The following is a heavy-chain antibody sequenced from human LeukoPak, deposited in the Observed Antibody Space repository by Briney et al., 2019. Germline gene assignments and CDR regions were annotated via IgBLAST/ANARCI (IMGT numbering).Heavy chain of an antibody. J-gene: IGHJ4*02. CDR1: GGSISSSSYY. CDR2: IYYSGST. CDR3: ARRQYSRGKEEDY. D-gene: IGHD3-10*01. Sequence: SETLSLTCTVSGGSISSSSYYWGWIRQPPGKGLEWIGSIYYSGSTYYNPSLKSRVTISVDTSKNQFSLKLSSVTAADTAVYYCARRQYSRGKEEDYWGQGTLVTVSS. V-gene: IGHV4-39*01.